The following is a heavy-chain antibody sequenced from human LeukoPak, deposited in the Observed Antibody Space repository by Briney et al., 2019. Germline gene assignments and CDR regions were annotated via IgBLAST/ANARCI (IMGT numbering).Heavy chain of an antibody. Sequence: GSLRLSCAASGFTFSSYAMSWVRQAPGKGLEWVSVIYSGGSTYYADSVKGRFTISRDNSKNTLYLQMNSLRAEDTAVYYCATLSYGDYPDYWGQGTLVTVSS. V-gene: IGHV3-53*01. J-gene: IGHJ4*02. D-gene: IGHD4-17*01. CDR1: GFTFSSYA. CDR2: IYSGGST. CDR3: ATLSYGDYPDY.